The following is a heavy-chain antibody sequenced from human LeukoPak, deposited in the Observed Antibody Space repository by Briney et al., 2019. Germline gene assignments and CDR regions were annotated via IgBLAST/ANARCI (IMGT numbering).Heavy chain of an antibody. Sequence: PGGSLRLSCAASGFTVSINYMSWVRQAPGKGLEWVSVIYSGGNTYYADSVKGRFTISRDNSKNTVYLQMNSLRAEDTAIYFCAKRTAPNSGILDYWGQGTLVTVSS. D-gene: IGHD1-26*01. CDR2: IYSGGNT. J-gene: IGHJ4*02. CDR3: AKRTAPNSGILDY. CDR1: GFTVSINY. V-gene: IGHV3-53*01.